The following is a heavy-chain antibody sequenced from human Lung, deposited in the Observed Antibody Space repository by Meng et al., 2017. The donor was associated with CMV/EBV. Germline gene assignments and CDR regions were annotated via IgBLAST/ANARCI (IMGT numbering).Heavy chain of an antibody. V-gene: IGHV1-18*01. J-gene: IGHJ4*02. D-gene: IGHD2-15*01. Sequence: ASVXVSXKASGYTFSDYGIGWVRQAPGQGLEWMGWINSYSGHTNYAQKLQGRVTMTTDTSTSSAYMELRSLRSDDTAVYYCARVYCSGGSCYSPFDYWGRGXLVTVSS. CDR2: INSYSGHT. CDR3: ARVYCSGGSCYSPFDY. CDR1: GYTFSDYG.